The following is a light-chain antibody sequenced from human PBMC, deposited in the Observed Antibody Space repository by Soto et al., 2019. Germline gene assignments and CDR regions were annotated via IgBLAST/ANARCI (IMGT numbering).Light chain of an antibody. CDR1: HDICDY. J-gene: IGKJ4*01. Sequence: DVQMTQSPSALPAAVGDRATMTGQESHDICDYLNWYPHTQGEAPKAXIYDASKLEAGVPSRCHRRGAGTDCTCGISSLQPEDIATDDCQQYDKVTLTFCGGTKVDIK. V-gene: IGKV1-33*01. CDR3: QQYDKVTLT. CDR2: DAS.